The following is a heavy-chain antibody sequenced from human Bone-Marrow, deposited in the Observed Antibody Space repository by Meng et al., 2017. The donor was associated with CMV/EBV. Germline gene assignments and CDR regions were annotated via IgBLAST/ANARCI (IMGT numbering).Heavy chain of an antibody. D-gene: IGHD5-12*01. J-gene: IGHJ4*02. Sequence: GESLKISCAASGFTFSTYVMHWVRQAPGKGLEWVAVISYDGNNKYYGDSVKGRFTISRDNSKNTLYLQMNSLRTEDTAVYYCARGLPTLQFDYGGQGTLVTVSS. CDR2: ISYDGNNK. CDR1: GFTFSTYV. V-gene: IGHV3-30*03. CDR3: ARGLPTLQFDY.